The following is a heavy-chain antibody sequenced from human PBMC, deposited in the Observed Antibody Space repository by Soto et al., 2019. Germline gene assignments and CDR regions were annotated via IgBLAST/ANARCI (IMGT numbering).Heavy chain of an antibody. Sequence: SETLSLTCTVSGGSMDTYSWNWVRQPPGKGLEWIGYIYYSGSTKYNTSLKSRVTISVDTSKNQISLNLRSVTAADTAIYYCARVIGGWYEHDYWGQGTLVTVSS. V-gene: IGHV4-59*01. CDR2: IYYSGST. D-gene: IGHD6-19*01. CDR3: ARVIGGWYEHDY. J-gene: IGHJ4*02. CDR1: GGSMDTYS.